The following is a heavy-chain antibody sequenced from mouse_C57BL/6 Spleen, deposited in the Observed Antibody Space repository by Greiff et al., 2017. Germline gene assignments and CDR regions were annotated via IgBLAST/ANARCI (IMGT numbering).Heavy chain of an antibody. D-gene: IGHD3-3*01. CDR2: IWSGGST. CDR3: AKGGDDWYFDV. CDR1: GFSLTSYG. J-gene: IGHJ1*03. V-gene: IGHV2-4*01. Sequence: VKLQQSGPGLVQPSQSLSITCTVSGFSLTSYGVHWVRQPPGKGLEWLGVIWSGGSTDYNAAFISRLSISKDNSKSQAFFKMNSLQADDTAIYYWAKGGDDWYFDVWGTGTTVTVSS.